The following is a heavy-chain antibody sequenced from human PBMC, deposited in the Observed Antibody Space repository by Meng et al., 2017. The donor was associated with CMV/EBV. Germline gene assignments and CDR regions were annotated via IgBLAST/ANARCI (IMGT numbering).Heavy chain of an antibody. CDR3: ARGPEVDYGDYVGLDY. Sequence: QESGPGLVKPQEPPLPHCTVSGGAISSYYWSWIRQPAGKGLEWIGRIYTSGSTNYNPSLKSRVTMSVDTSKNQFSLKLSSVTAADTAVYYCARGPEVDYGDYVGLDYWGQGTLVTVSS. D-gene: IGHD4-17*01. V-gene: IGHV4-4*07. CDR2: IYTSGST. J-gene: IGHJ4*02. CDR1: GGAISSYY.